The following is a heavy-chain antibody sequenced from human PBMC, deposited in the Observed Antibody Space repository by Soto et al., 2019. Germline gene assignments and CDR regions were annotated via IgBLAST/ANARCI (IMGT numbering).Heavy chain of an antibody. CDR2: INPNSGGT. Sequence: ASVKVSCKASGYTFTGYYMHWVRQAPGQGLEWMGWINPNSGGTNYAQKFQGWVTMTRDTSISTAYMELSRLRSDDTAVYYCARGYSGYDYRDYYKSTDVWGKGTTATVSS. CDR3: ARGYSGYDYRDYYKSTDV. J-gene: IGHJ6*03. D-gene: IGHD5-12*01. CDR1: GYTFTGYY. V-gene: IGHV1-2*04.